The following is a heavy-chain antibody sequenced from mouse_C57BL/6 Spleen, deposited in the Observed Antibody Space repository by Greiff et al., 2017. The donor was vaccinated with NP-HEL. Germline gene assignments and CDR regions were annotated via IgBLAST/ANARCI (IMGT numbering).Heavy chain of an antibody. D-gene: IGHD1-1*01. V-gene: IGHV1-59*01. CDR2: IDPSDSYT. Sequence: QVQLQQPGAELVRPGTSVKLSCKASGYTFTSYWMPWVKQRPGQGLEWIGVIDPSDSYTNYNHKFKGKATLTGDKSSSTAYMQLSILTSEDSAVYYCARGGGSSSWYSMDYWGQGTSVTVSS. CDR3: ARGGGSSSWYSMDY. J-gene: IGHJ4*01. CDR1: GYTFTSYW.